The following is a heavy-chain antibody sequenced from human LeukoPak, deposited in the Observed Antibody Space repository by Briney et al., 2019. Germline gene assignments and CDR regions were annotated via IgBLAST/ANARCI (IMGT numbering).Heavy chain of an antibody. CDR3: TRHVVITTVFDY. V-gene: IGHV3-49*04. Sequence: PGRSLRLSRTASGFTFGDYAMSWVRRAPGKGLEGVSFIRSKACGGTTEYAESVRGRFTISRDDYKRIANLQLNSLKTEDTAVYYCTRHVVITTVFDYWGQGTLVTVSS. CDR2: IRSKACGGTT. D-gene: IGHD3-22*01. CDR1: GFTFGDYA. J-gene: IGHJ4*02.